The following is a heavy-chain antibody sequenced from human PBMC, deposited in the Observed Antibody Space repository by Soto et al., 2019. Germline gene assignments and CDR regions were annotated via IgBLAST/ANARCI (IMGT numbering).Heavy chain of an antibody. CDR3: AKAVGSYNWNYYFDY. V-gene: IGHV3-30*18. CDR2: ISYDGSDQ. J-gene: IGHJ4*02. D-gene: IGHD1-7*01. Sequence: GGSLRLSCAASGFTFRSYGMHWVRQAPGKGLEWVADISYDGSDQDFADSVKGRFTISRDNSKNTLYLQMSGLRAEDTALYYCAKAVGSYNWNYYFDYWGQGTLVTVSS. CDR1: GFTFRSYG.